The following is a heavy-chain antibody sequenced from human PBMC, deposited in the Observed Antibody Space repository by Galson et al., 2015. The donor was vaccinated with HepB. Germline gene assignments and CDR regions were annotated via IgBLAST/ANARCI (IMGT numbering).Heavy chain of an antibody. V-gene: IGHV3-74*01. J-gene: IGHJ5*02. CDR2: INSDGSST. Sequence: SLRLSCAASGFTFSSYWMHWVRQAPGKGLVWVSRINSDGSSTSYADSVKGRFTISRDNAKNTLYLQMNSLRAEDTAVYYCARVRKILSWFDPWGQGTLVTVYS. D-gene: IGHD3-10*01. CDR3: ARVRKILSWFDP. CDR1: GFTFSSYW.